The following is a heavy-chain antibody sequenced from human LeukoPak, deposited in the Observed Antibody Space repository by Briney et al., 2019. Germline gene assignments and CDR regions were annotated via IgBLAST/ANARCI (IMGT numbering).Heavy chain of an antibody. CDR2: IIPIFGTA. CDR3: ARSPLDGQNRVAVAGTIFDY. J-gene: IGHJ4*02. D-gene: IGHD6-19*01. Sequence: ASERVSCKASGCTVSSYAISGVRQATGQGLEWMGGIIPIFGTANYAQKFQGRVTITADESTSTAYMELSSLRSEDTAVYYCARSPLDGQNRVAVAGTIFDYWGQGTLVTVSS. V-gene: IGHV1-69*13. CDR1: GCTVSSYA.